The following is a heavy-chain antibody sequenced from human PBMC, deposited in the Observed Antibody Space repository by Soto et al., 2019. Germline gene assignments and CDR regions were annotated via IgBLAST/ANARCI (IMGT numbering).Heavy chain of an antibody. J-gene: IGHJ5*02. Sequence: QVRLVESGGGVVQPGRSLRLSCTASGFSFSSYAMYWFRQPPGKGLEWVAVISHDGSNKHYADSVKGRVTISRDNSNHSLDLQLNSLRGAETAMYYCARDMYSSDYFVKWFEPWGQGTLVTVSS. CDR2: ISHDGSNK. D-gene: IGHD6-19*01. CDR3: ARDMYSSDYFVKWFEP. CDR1: GFSFSSYA. V-gene: IGHV3-30-3*01.